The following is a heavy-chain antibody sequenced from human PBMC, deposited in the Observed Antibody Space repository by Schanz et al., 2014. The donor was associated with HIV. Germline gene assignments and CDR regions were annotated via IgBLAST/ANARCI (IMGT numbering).Heavy chain of an antibody. Sequence: QVHLVQSGAEVKKPGASVKVSCKASGYTFSGYYIHWVRQAPGQGLEWMAWINPKSGNTGYARKLKGRVSVTINTAKRTMYMELRGLTCEGAAVYYCARAGIWYNSGDYYGSAFDVWGPGTAVTVAS. J-gene: IGHJ3*01. CDR1: GYTFSGYY. V-gene: IGHV1-8*02. CDR3: ARAGIWYNSGDYYGSAFDV. CDR2: INPKSGNT. D-gene: IGHD3-3*01.